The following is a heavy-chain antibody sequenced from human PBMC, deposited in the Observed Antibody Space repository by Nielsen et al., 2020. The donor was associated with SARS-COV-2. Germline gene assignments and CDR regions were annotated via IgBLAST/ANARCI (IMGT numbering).Heavy chain of an antibody. Sequence: GESLKISCAASGFTFSSYSMNWVRQAPGRGLEWVSSISSSSSYIYYADSVKGRFTISRDNAKNSLYLQMNSLRAEDTAVYYGARDHGDHTYYYYGMDVWGQGTTVTVSS. CDR1: GFTFSSYS. CDR2: ISSSSSYI. CDR3: ARDHGDHTYYYYGMDV. J-gene: IGHJ6*02. D-gene: IGHD4-17*01. V-gene: IGHV3-21*01.